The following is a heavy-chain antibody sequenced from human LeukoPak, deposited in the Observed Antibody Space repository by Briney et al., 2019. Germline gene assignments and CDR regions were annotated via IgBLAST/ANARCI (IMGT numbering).Heavy chain of an antibody. CDR1: GGSFSDYY. D-gene: IGHD1-26*01. J-gene: IGHJ4*02. CDR3: ARVPNSGSYYGVFAY. Sequence: SETLSLTCAVFGGSFSDYYWSWIRQPPGKGLEWIGEINHSGSINYNPSLRSRVTISVDMSKNQFSLQLSSVTAADTAIYYCARVPNSGSYYGVFAYWGQGTLVTVSS. V-gene: IGHV4-34*01. CDR2: INHSGSI.